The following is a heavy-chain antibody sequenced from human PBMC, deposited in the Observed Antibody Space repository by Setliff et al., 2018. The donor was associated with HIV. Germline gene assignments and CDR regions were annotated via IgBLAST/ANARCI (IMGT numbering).Heavy chain of an antibody. J-gene: IGHJ5*02. D-gene: IGHD6-6*01. V-gene: IGHV2-26*01. CDR1: GFSLSNARVG. CDR2: IFSNDGK. Sequence: SGPTLVNPTETLTLTCTVSGFSLSNARVGVSWIRQPPGKALEWLAHIFSNDGKSYSTSLKSRLTISKDTSKSQVVLTMTNMDPVDTATYYCARHSITSLSWFDPWGQGTLVTVSS. CDR3: ARHSITSLSWFDP.